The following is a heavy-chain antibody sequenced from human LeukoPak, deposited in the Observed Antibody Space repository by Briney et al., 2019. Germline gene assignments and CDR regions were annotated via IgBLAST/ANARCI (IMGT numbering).Heavy chain of an antibody. Sequence: SETLSLTCTVSGYSISSGYYWGWIRQPPGKGLEWIGSIYHSGSTYYNPSLKSRVTISVDTSKNQFSLKLSSVTAADTAVYYCARGYSSSWYKAHWFDPWGQGTLVTVSS. J-gene: IGHJ5*02. D-gene: IGHD6-13*01. CDR1: GYSISSGYY. V-gene: IGHV4-38-2*02. CDR3: ARGYSSSWYKAHWFDP. CDR2: IYHSGST.